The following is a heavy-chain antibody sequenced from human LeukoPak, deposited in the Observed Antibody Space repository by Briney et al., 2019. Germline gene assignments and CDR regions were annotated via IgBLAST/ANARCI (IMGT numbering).Heavy chain of an antibody. CDR2: INWNGGST. Sequence: GGSLRLSCAASGFTFDDYGMSWVRQAPGKWLEWVSGINWNGGSTGYADSVKGRFTISRDNAKNSLYLQMNSLRAEDTALYYCARGRRVYDSSGSFDYWGQGTLVTASS. D-gene: IGHD3-22*01. J-gene: IGHJ4*02. CDR3: ARGRRVYDSSGSFDY. V-gene: IGHV3-20*04. CDR1: GFTFDDYG.